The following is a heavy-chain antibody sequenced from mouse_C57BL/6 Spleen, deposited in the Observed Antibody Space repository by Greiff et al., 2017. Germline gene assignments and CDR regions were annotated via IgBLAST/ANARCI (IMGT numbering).Heavy chain of an antibody. D-gene: IGHD1-1*01. Sequence: EVQLVESGPGLVKPCPSLSLTCSVTGYSITSGYYWNWIRQFPGNKLECMGYISYDGSNNYNPSLKNRISITRDTSKNQFFLKLNSVTTEDTATYDCESERVYCGSSYAYWGQGTTLTVSS. J-gene: IGHJ2*01. CDR3: ESERVYCGSSYAY. V-gene: IGHV3-6*01. CDR2: ISYDGSN. CDR1: GYSITSGYY.